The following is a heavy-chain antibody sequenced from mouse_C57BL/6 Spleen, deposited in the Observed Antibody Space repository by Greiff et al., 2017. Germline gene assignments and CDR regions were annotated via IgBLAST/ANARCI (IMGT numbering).Heavy chain of an antibody. D-gene: IGHD2-3*01. J-gene: IGHJ4*01. CDR3: ARYGYYEDYAMDY. CDR1: GYTFTSYT. V-gene: IGHV1-4*01. CDR2: INPSSGYT. Sequence: QVHVKQSGAELARPGASVKMSCKASGYTFTSYTMHWVKQRPGQGLEWIGYINPSSGYTKYNQKFKDKATLTADKSSSTAYMQLSSLTSEDSAVYYCARYGYYEDYAMDYWGQGTSVTVSS.